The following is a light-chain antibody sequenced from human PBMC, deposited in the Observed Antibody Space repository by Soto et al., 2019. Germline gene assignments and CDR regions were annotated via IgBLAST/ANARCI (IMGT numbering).Light chain of an antibody. CDR3: SSSTTTTSLVV. V-gene: IGLV2-14*01. J-gene: IGLJ3*02. CDR1: SSDIGDYNY. CDR2: DVS. Sequence: QSALTQPASESGSPGQSITISCTGTSSDIGDYNYVSWYQQYPGKVPKLVIYDVSHRPSGVSNRFSGSKSGNTASLTISGLQAEDEADYYCSSSTTTTSLVVFGGGTQLTVL.